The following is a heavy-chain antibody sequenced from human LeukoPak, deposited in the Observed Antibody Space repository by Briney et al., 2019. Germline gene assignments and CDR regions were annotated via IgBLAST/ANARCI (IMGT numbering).Heavy chain of an antibody. V-gene: IGHV3-30*18. J-gene: IGHJ4*02. CDR1: GFAFSSYG. CDR3: AKAPGYCPDY. D-gene: IGHD2-2*03. Sequence: GRSLRLSCAASGFAFSSYGMHWVRQAPGKGLEWVAVISYDGSNKYYADSVKGRFTISRDNSKNTLYLQMNSLRAEDTAVYYCAKAPGYCPDYWGQGTLVTVSS. CDR2: ISYDGSNK.